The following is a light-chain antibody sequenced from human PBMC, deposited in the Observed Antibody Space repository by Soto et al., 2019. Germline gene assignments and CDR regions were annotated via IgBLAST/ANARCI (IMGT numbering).Light chain of an antibody. J-gene: IGLJ1*01. CDR3: AAWDDSLNGYV. V-gene: IGLV1-44*01. CDR1: SSNIGSNT. CDR2: SNN. Sequence: QSVLTQPPSASETPGQRVAISCSVSSSNIGSNTVNWYHQLPGTAPKLLIYSNNQRPSGVPDRFSGSKSGTSASLAISGLQSEDEADYYCAAWDDSLNGYVFGTGTKVTVL.